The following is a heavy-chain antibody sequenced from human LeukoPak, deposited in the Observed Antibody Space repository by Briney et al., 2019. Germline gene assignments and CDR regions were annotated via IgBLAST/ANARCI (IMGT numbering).Heavy chain of an antibody. CDR1: GFTFSSYW. CDR2: IKQDGSEK. J-gene: IGHJ5*02. CDR3: ARDFGRIAVALNWFDP. D-gene: IGHD6-19*01. Sequence: GGSLRLSCAASGFTFSSYWMSWVRQAPGKGLEWVANIKQDGSEKYYVDSVKGRFTISRDNAKNSLYLQVNSLRAEDTAVYYCARDFGRIAVALNWFDPWGQGTLVTVSS. V-gene: IGHV3-7*01.